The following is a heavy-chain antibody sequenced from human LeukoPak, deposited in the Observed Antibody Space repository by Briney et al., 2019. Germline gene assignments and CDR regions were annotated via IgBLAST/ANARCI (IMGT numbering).Heavy chain of an antibody. CDR3: AKDRLELRLGAFDI. Sequence: PGGSLRLSCAASGFTVSSNYMSWVRQAPGKGLEWVSVISTSGSTYYADSVKGRFTISRDNSKNTLYLQMNSLRAEDTAVYYCAKDRLELRLGAFDIWGQGTMVTVSS. J-gene: IGHJ3*02. CDR2: ISTSGST. CDR1: GFTVSSNY. V-gene: IGHV3-53*01. D-gene: IGHD1-7*01.